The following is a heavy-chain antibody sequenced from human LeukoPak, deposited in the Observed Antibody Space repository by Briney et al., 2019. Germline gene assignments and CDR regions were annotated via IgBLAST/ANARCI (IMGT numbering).Heavy chain of an antibody. J-gene: IGHJ4*02. CDR2: IKQDGSQK. V-gene: IGHV3-7*03. Sequence: GSLRLSCPPPGFTFRNYWLHWVRQPPGKGLEGVANIKQDGSQKYYVDSVKGRFTISRDNAKKSMYLQMNSLRAEDTAVYYCARDVRQYLVLDSWGQGTLVTVSS. D-gene: IGHD6-13*01. CDR1: GFTFRNYW. CDR3: ARDVRQYLVLDS.